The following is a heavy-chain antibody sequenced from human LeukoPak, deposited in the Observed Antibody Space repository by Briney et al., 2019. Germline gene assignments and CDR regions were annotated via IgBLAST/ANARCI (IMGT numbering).Heavy chain of an antibody. Sequence: AGGSLRLSCAASGFSFSSYSMNWVRQAPGKGLEWVSHIRGSSSAIYYADSVKGRFTISRDNAKNSLFLQMNSLRAEDTAVYYCARIGVNDLDAPPWGQGTLVTVSS. D-gene: IGHD5/OR15-5a*01. V-gene: IGHV3-48*01. CDR3: ARIGVNDLDAPP. J-gene: IGHJ4*02. CDR2: IRGSSSAI. CDR1: GFSFSSYS.